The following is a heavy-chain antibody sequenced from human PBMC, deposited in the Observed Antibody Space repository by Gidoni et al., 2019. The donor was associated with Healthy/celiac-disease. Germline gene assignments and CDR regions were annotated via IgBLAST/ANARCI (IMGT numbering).Heavy chain of an antibody. CDR1: GFTFSSYN. CDR2: ISSSSSYT. J-gene: IGHJ4*02. D-gene: IGHD1-26*01. V-gene: IGHV3-21*01. CDR3: ARGVGATLFDY. Sequence: EVQLAEPGGGLVKPGGSLRLSCAASGFTFSSYNMHWVRQAPGKGLEWVSSISSSSSYTYYADSVKGRFTISRDNAKNSLYLQMNGLRAEDTAVYYCARGVGATLFDYWGQGTLVTVSS.